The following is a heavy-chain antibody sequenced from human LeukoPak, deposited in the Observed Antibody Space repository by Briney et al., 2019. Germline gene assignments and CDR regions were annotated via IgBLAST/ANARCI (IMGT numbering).Heavy chain of an antibody. CDR1: GGSISGYY. D-gene: IGHD3-16*01. CDR2: IHYSGRA. Sequence: SETLSLTCTVSGGSISGYYWTWVRQPPGKGLEWIGQIHYSGRADYNPSLKSRIIISVDTSKNQMSLKLTSVTAADTAIYYCARFGVDYDMGVWGQGTTVTVSS. V-gene: IGHV4-59*01. CDR3: ARFGVDYDMGV. J-gene: IGHJ6*02.